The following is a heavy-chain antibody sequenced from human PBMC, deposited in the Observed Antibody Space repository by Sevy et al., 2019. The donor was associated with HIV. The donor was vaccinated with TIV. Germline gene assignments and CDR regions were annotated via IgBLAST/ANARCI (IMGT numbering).Heavy chain of an antibody. D-gene: IGHD3-16*01. Sequence: GGSLRLSCAASGFSFSDYRMHWVRQAPGKGLEWVAVISYDGRNNKYNADSVKGRITISRDNSKKTLYLQMNSLRAEDTAIYYCARDRGEILSSAFDYWGQGTLVTVSS. V-gene: IGHV3-30*03. CDR2: ISYDGRNNK. CDR1: GFSFSDYR. J-gene: IGHJ4*02. CDR3: ARDRGEILSSAFDY.